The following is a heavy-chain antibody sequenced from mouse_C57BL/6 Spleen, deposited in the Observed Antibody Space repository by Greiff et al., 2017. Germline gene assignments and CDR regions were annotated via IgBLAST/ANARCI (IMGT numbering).Heavy chain of an antibody. CDR3: ARNYARDY. Sequence: QVQLQQSGAELVRPGTSVKVSCKASGYAFTNYLIEWVKQRPGQGLEWIGVINPGSGGTNYNEKFKGKATLTADKSSSTAYMQLSSLTSEDSAVYFCARNYARDYWGQGTSVTVSS. CDR2: INPGSGGT. CDR1: GYAFTNYL. J-gene: IGHJ4*01. V-gene: IGHV1-54*01.